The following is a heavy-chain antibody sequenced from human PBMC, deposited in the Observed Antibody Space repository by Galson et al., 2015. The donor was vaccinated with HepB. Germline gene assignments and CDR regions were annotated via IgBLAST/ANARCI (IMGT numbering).Heavy chain of an antibody. CDR1: GFTFSSYG. D-gene: IGHD3-10*01. CDR2: IWYDGGNE. Sequence: SLRLSCAASGFTFSSYGMHWVRQAPGKGLEWVAVIWYDGGNENYADSVKGRFTISRDNSKSTVYLQMNSLRAEDTAVYYCARHTPSRVRELEYWGQGTLVTVSS. CDR3: ARHTPSRVRELEY. J-gene: IGHJ4*02. V-gene: IGHV3-33*01.